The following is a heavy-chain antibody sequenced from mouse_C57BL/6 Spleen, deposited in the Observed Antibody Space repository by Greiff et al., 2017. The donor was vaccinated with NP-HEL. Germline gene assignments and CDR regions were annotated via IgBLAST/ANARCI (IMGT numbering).Heavy chain of an antibody. J-gene: IGHJ1*03. CDR1: GFTFSSYA. CDR3: ARVPIKSYWYFDV. V-gene: IGHV5-4*03. D-gene: IGHD1-1*01. CDR2: ISDGGSYT. Sequence: EVKVVESGGGLVKPGGSLKLSCAASGFTFSSYAMSWVRQTPEKRLEWVATISDGGSYTYYPDNVKGRFTISRDNAKNNLYLQMSHLKSEDTAMYYFARVPIKSYWYFDVWGTGTTVTVSS.